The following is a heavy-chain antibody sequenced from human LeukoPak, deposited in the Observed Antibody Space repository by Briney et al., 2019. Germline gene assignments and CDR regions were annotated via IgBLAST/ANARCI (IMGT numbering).Heavy chain of an antibody. D-gene: IGHD3-10*01. CDR2: MNPNSGNT. V-gene: IGHV1-8*01. CDR1: GYTFTSYD. J-gene: IGHJ6*02. Sequence: ASVKVSCKASGYTFTSYDINRVRQATGQGLEWMGWMNPNSGNTGYAQKFQGRVTMTRNTSISTAYMELSSLRSEDTAVYYCARFAGAYYGMDVWGQGTTVTVSS. CDR3: ARFAGAYYGMDV.